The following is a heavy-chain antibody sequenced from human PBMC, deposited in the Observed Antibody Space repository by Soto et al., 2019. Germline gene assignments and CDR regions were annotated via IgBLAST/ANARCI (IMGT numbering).Heavy chain of an antibody. CDR2: AYYTGTA. Sequence: QLQLQESGPGRVRPSETLSLTCTLSGGSIKSASYYWGWVRQPPGKGLEWVAPAYYTGTAYYNSSLKSRVTISMDMSGTHLYLEVKSVNASDTGVYYCARYRGKPYGMDVWGQGTTVIVSS. CDR3: ARYRGKPYGMDV. D-gene: IGHD3-10*01. CDR1: GGSIKSASYY. J-gene: IGHJ6*02. V-gene: IGHV4-39*01.